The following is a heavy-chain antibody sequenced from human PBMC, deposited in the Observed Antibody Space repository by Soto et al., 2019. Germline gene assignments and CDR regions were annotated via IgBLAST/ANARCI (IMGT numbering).Heavy chain of an antibody. CDR2: ISGSGGRS. CDR3: AKAYFVWSSEQPYYFDY. CDR1: GFTFSNYA. J-gene: IGHJ4*02. V-gene: IGHV3-23*01. Sequence: EVQLLDSGGGLVQPGGSLRLSCAASGFTFSNYAMTWVRQGPGKGLAWVSGISGSGGRSYYADSVKGRFTISRDNSKSTLYLQMNSLRAGDTAVYYCAKAYFVWSSEQPYYFDYWGQGTLVTVSS. D-gene: IGHD3-16*01.